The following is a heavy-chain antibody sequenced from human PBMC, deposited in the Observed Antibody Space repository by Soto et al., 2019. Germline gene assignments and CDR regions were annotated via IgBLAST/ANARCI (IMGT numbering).Heavy chain of an antibody. CDR2: INEAGSEK. D-gene: IGHD1-26*01. J-gene: IGHJ4*02. Sequence: GGSLRLSCVASGFTFGNFWLTWVRQAPGKGLEWVANINEAGSEKHYLDSVKGRFTISRDNAKNSVFLQMNSLRSDDTAVYYCARAPPGGAATEKFDYWGQGTLVTVSS. CDR3: ARAPPGGAATEKFDY. CDR1: GFTFGNFW. V-gene: IGHV3-7*03.